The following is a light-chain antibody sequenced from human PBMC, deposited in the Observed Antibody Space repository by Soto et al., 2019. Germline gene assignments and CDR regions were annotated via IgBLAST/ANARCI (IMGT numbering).Light chain of an antibody. CDR3: SSYTNINTRACV. CDR1: SSDVGTYKY. J-gene: IGLJ1*01. CDR2: EVS. V-gene: IGLV2-14*01. Sequence: QSALTQPASVSGSPGQSITISCTGTSSDVGTYKYVSWYQHHPGKAPKLMIYEVSNRPSGVSVRFSGSKSGNTASLIIYGLQAEDEADYYCSSYTNINTRACVFGTGTQLTVL.